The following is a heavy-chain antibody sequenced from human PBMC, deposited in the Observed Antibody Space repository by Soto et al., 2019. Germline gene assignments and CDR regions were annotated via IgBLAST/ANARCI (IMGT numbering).Heavy chain of an antibody. CDR2: ISYDGSNK. Sequence: PGGSLRLSCVASGFTFSSYAMHWVRQAPGKGLEWVAVISYDGSNKYYADSVKGRFTISRDNSKNTLYLQMNSLRAEDTAVYYCAREYFRFITGTTVDYWGQGTLVTVSS. CDR1: GFTFSSYA. CDR3: AREYFRFITGTTVDY. J-gene: IGHJ4*02. V-gene: IGHV3-30-3*01. D-gene: IGHD1-7*01.